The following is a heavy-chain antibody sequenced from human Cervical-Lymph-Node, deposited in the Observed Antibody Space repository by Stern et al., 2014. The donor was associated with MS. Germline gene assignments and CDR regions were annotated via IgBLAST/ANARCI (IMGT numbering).Heavy chain of an antibody. Sequence: DQLVESGPEVKKPGSSVKVSCKASGGTFSNYAISWVRQAPGQGLEWMGGLIIIFDTANYAQKFQGRVTISADESTSTAYMELSSLRSEDTAVYYCARGSETSGYYPDYFQYWGQGTPVTVSS. D-gene: IGHD3-22*01. CDR3: ARGSETSGYYPDYFQY. CDR2: LIIIFDTA. CDR1: GGTFSNYA. J-gene: IGHJ1*01. V-gene: IGHV1-69*01.